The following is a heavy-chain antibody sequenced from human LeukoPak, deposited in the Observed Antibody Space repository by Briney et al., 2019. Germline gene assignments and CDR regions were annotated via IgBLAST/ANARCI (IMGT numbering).Heavy chain of an antibody. Sequence: PSETLSLTCTVSGGSISSYYWSWIRQPPGKGLEWIGYIYTSGSTNYNPSLKSRVTISVDTSKNQVSLKLSSVTAADTAVYYCARMYYDFWSGTPDAFDIWGQGTMVTVSS. CDR2: IYTSGST. D-gene: IGHD3-3*01. CDR1: GGSISSYY. CDR3: ARMYYDFWSGTPDAFDI. J-gene: IGHJ3*02. V-gene: IGHV4-4*09.